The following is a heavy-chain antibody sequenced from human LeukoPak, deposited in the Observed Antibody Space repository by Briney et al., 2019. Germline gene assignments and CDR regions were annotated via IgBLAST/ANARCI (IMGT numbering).Heavy chain of an antibody. D-gene: IGHD1-20*01. CDR1: GGSISSSSYY. Sequence: SETLSLTCTVSGGSISSSSYYWGWIRQPPGKGLEWIGSIYYSGSTYYNPSLKSRVTISVDTSKNQFSLKLSSVTAADTAVYYCARGRHRLITTGDYWGQGTLVTVSS. J-gene: IGHJ4*02. V-gene: IGHV4-39*07. CDR3: ARGRHRLITTGDY. CDR2: IYYSGST.